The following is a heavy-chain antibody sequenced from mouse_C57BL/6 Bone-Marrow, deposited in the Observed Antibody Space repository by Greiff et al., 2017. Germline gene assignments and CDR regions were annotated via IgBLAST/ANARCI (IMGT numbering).Heavy chain of an antibody. J-gene: IGHJ2*01. CDR1: GYTFTSYG. Sequence: VQLVESGAELARPGASVKLSCKASGYTFTSYGISWVKQRTGQGLEWIGEIYPRSGNTYYNEKFKGKATLTADKSSSTAYMELRSLTSEDSAVYFCARGYYGSSPDYWGQGTTLTVSS. V-gene: IGHV1-81*01. D-gene: IGHD1-1*01. CDR3: ARGYYGSSPDY. CDR2: IYPRSGNT.